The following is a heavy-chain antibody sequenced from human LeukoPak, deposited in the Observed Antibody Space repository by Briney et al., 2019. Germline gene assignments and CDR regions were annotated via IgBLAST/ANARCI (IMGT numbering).Heavy chain of an antibody. V-gene: IGHV3-7*04. Sequence: GGSLRLSCAASGFTFSSYWMSWVRQAPGKGLEWVANIKQDGSEKYYVDSVKGRFTISRDNAKNSLYLQMNSLRAEDTAVYYCARALLWFGESYYYYYYMDVWGKGTTVTVSS. CDR2: IKQDGSEK. CDR3: ARALLWFGESYYYYYYMDV. J-gene: IGHJ6*03. CDR1: GFTFSSYW. D-gene: IGHD3-10*01.